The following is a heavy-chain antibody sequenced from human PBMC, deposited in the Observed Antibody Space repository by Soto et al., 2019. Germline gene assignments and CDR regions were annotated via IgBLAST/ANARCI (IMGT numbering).Heavy chain of an antibody. D-gene: IGHD3-22*01. V-gene: IGHV1-69*13. Sequence: SVKVSCKASGGTFSSYAISWVRQAPGQGLEWMGGIIPIFGTANYAQKFQGRVTITADESTSTAYMELSSLRSEDTAVYYCAREAADYYYDSSGYYGYFDYWGQGTLVTVSS. CDR2: IIPIFGTA. J-gene: IGHJ4*02. CDR1: GGTFSSYA. CDR3: AREAADYYYDSSGYYGYFDY.